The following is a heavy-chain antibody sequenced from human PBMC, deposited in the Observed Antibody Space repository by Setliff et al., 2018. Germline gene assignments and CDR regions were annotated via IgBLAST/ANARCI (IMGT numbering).Heavy chain of an antibody. J-gene: IGHJ6*02. V-gene: IGHV3-7*01. CDR1: GITFSRFW. Sequence: GGSLRLSCAASGITFSRFWMIWVRQAPGKGLEWVANINPDGSEKRYVDSVNGRLTISRDNAKNSLYLQMSSLTAEDTAVYFCAAWESTNVWGQGTTVTVS. CDR2: INPDGSEK. CDR3: AAWESTNV. D-gene: IGHD1-26*01.